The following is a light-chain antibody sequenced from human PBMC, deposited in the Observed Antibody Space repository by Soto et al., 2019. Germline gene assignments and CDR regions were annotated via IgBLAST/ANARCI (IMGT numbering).Light chain of an antibody. V-gene: IGKV1-5*03. CDR2: KAS. CDR3: QQYNSYSWT. J-gene: IGKJ1*01. Sequence: IQHTKTPSTLSGSFGDRIPITCRASQTISTWVAWYQQKPGKAPKLLIYKASSVESGVPSRFSGSGSGTEFTLTICSLQPDDFTPYYCQQYNSYSWTFAQGTKVDIK. CDR1: QTISTW.